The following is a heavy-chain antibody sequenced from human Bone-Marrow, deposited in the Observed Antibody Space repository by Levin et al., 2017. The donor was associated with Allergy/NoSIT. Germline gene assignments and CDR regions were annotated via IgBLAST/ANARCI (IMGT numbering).Heavy chain of an antibody. D-gene: IGHD6-13*01. Sequence: PGGSLRLSCAASGFTFSSYAMHWVRQAPGKGLEWVAVISYDGSNKYYADSVKGRFTISRDNSKNTLYLQMNSLRAEDTAVYYCARDLLGVRAAAGHRDYWGQGTLVTVSS. CDR1: GFTFSSYA. V-gene: IGHV3-30*04. J-gene: IGHJ4*02. CDR3: ARDLLGVRAAAGHRDY. CDR2: ISYDGSNK.